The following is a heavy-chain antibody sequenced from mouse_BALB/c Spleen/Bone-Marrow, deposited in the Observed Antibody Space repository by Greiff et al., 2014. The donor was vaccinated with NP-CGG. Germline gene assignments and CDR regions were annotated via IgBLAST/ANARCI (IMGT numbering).Heavy chain of an antibody. J-gene: IGHJ3*01. V-gene: IGHV1-82*01. Sequence: QVQLQQSGPELVKPGASVKISCKASGYAFSSSWMNWVKQRPGQGLEWIGRIYPGDGNTNYNGKFKGKATLTADKSSTTAYMQLSSLTPVDYAVYFCALYDYDGLSWFAYWGQGTLVTVSA. CDR1: GYAFSSSW. CDR2: IYPGDGNT. D-gene: IGHD2-4*01. CDR3: ALYDYDGLSWFAY.